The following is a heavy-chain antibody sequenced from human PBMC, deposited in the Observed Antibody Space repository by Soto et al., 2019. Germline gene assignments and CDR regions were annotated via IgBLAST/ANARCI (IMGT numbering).Heavy chain of an antibody. CDR1: GFTISNYW. V-gene: IGHV3-74*01. J-gene: IGHJ4*02. CDR2: ISPDGSTT. Sequence: EVQLVEAGGDLVQPGGSLRLSCVASGFTISNYWMHWVRQAPGKGLIWVSRISPDGSTTNYADSVKGRFTISRDNAKNTLHLQMDSLRAEDTALYYCTRVISGSSGLFDYWGQGTLVTVSS. D-gene: IGHD1-26*01. CDR3: TRVISGSSGLFDY.